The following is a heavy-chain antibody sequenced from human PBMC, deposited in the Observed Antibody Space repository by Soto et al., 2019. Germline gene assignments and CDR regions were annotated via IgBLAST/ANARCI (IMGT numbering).Heavy chain of an antibody. V-gene: IGHV3-30*04. Sequence: QVQLVESGGGVVQPGRSLRLSCAVSGFIFKNYALNWVRQAPGKGLEWVASITRDGYNKYYADSVKGRFTISRDNSKNTLSLQMTALRVEDSSVYYCTNSSGGSSSVGMDYWGPGTLVTVSS. CDR1: GFIFKNYA. J-gene: IGHJ4*02. D-gene: IGHD3-22*01. CDR3: TNSSGGSSSVGMDY. CDR2: ITRDGYNK.